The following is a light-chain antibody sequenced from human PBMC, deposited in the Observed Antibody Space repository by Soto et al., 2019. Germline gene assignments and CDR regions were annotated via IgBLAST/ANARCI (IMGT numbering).Light chain of an antibody. V-gene: IGLV2-14*01. J-gene: IGLJ3*02. CDR1: SSDVGGYNY. Sequence: QSALTQPASVSGSPGQSITISCTGTSSDVGGYNYVSWYQQQSGKAPKLMIHEVSNRPSGIPDRFSGSKSGTSATLGITGLQTGDEADYYCGTWDSSLSAGVFGGGTKLTVL. CDR3: GTWDSSLSAGV. CDR2: EVS.